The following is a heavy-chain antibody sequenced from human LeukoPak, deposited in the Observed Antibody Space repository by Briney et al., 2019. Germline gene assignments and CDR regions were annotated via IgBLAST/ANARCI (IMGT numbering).Heavy chain of an antibody. CDR2: IYYSGST. V-gene: IGHV4-30-4*08. CDR3: ARDLPVVPAAIGAFDI. CDR1: GGSISRGDYY. D-gene: IGHD2-2*02. J-gene: IGHJ3*02. Sequence: PSQTLSLTCTVSGGSISRGDYYWSWIRQPPGKGLEWIGYIYYSGSTYYNPSLKSRVTISVDTSKNPFSLKLSSVTAADTAVYYCARDLPVVPAAIGAFDIWGQGTMVTVSS.